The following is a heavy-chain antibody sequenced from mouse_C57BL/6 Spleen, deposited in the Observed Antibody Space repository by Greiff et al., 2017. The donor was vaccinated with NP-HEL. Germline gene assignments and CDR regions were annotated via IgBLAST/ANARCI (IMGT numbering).Heavy chain of an antibody. J-gene: IGHJ3*01. Sequence: EVQLQQSGPGLVKPSQSLSLTCSVTGYSITSGYYWNWIRQFPGNKLEWMGYISYDGSNNYNPSLKNRISITRDTSKNQFCLKLNSVTTEDTATYYCAGAYYDYTWFAYWGQGTLVTVSA. CDR1: GYSITSGYY. V-gene: IGHV3-6*01. CDR3: AGAYYDYTWFAY. D-gene: IGHD2-4*01. CDR2: ISYDGSN.